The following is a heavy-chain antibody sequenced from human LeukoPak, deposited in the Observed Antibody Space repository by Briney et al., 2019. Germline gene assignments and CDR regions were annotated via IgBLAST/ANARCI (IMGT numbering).Heavy chain of an antibody. V-gene: IGHV3-30*02. J-gene: IGHJ4*02. CDR2: IRYDGSNK. CDR1: GSTFNNYG. D-gene: IGHD3-10*01. Sequence: GSLRLSCVSSGSTFNNYGMHWVRQAPGKGLEWVAFIRYDGSNKYYADSVKGRFTISRDNSKNTLYLQMNSLRAEDWAVYYLVRVLDGSGTYYAYSFDYWGQGTLVTVSS. CDR3: VRVLDGSGTYYAYSFDY.